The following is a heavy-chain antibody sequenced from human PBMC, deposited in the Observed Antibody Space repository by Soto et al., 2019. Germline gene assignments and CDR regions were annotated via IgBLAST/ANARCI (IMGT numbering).Heavy chain of an antibody. CDR3: TRANWYSEY. Sequence: QVQLQESGPGLVKPSETLSLTCSVSGGSISNHYWSWIRQPPGKGLEWIGYIYYNGNTNYNPSLKGRFTMSVDTSRNQISLKLTTVTAADTAVYYCTRANWYSEYWGQGTLVTVSS. V-gene: IGHV4-59*11. CDR2: IYYNGNT. J-gene: IGHJ4*02. CDR1: GGSISNHY. D-gene: IGHD7-27*01.